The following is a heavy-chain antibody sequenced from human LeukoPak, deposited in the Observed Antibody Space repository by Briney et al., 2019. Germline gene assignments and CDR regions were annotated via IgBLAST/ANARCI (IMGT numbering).Heavy chain of an antibody. CDR1: GGSISSGGYS. J-gene: IGHJ6*02. D-gene: IGHD3-10*01. Sequence: PSQTLSLTCAVSGGSISSGGYSWSWIRQPPGKGLEWIGYIYHSGSTYYNPSLKSRVTISVDRSKSQFSLKLSSVTAADTAVYYCARAHVVRGVIGYYYYGMDVWGQGTTVTVSS. V-gene: IGHV4-30-2*01. CDR2: IYHSGST. CDR3: ARAHVVRGVIGYYYYGMDV.